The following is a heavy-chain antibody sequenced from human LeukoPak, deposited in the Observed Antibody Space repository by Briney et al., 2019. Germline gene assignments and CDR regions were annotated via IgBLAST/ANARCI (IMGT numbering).Heavy chain of an antibody. CDR2: IYYSGST. Sequence: SETLSLTCTVSGGSISSSSYYWGWIRQPPGKGLEWIGSIYYSGSTYYNPSLKSRVTISVDTSKNQFSLKLSSVTAADTAVYYCARDYYYGSGSYYNGWFDPRGQGTLVTVSS. V-gene: IGHV4-39*07. CDR1: GGSISSSSYY. CDR3: ARDYYYGSGSYYNGWFDP. D-gene: IGHD3-10*01. J-gene: IGHJ5*02.